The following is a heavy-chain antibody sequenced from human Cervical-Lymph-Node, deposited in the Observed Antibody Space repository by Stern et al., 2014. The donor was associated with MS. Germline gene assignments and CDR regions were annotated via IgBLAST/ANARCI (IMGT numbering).Heavy chain of an antibody. J-gene: IGHJ4*02. V-gene: IGHV3-30*18. Sequence: QVQLVPSGGGVVQSGRSLRLSCVASGFAFSNFDMHWVRQAPGKGLEWVALISYDGSNKYYADSVKGRFTISRDDSKNTLFLQVSSLRPEDTAVYYCAKGTWGAAYSGNSGYYPDDYWGQGTLVTVSS. D-gene: IGHD3-22*01. CDR2: ISYDGSNK. CDR1: GFAFSNFD. CDR3: AKGTWGAAYSGNSGYYPDDY.